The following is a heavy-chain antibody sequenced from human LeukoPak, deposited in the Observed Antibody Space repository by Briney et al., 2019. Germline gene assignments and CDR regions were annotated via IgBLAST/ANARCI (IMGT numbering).Heavy chain of an antibody. Sequence: ASETLSLTCTVSGGSITNYYWSWIRQPPGEGLEWIGYVYASGATNSNPSLKSRVTISVDTSKNQFSLKLSSVTAADTAVYYCARHGKGVTYFYTFDIWGQGTVVAVSS. CDR3: ARHGKGVTYFYTFDI. CDR1: GGSITNYY. V-gene: IGHV4-59*08. D-gene: IGHD2/OR15-2a*01. CDR2: VYASGAT. J-gene: IGHJ3*02.